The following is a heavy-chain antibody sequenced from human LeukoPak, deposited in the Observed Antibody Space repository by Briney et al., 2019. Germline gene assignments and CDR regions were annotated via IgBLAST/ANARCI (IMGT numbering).Heavy chain of an antibody. D-gene: IGHD3-3*01. CDR2: IKQDGSEK. CDR1: GFTFSSYA. V-gene: IGHV3-7*03. Sequence: PGGSLRLSCAASGFTFSSYAMSWVRQAPGKGLEWVANIKQDGSEKYYVDSVKGRFTISRDNAKNSLYLQMNSLRAEDTAVYYCARDQYYDFWSGYYYYYGMDVWGQGTTVTVSS. J-gene: IGHJ6*02. CDR3: ARDQYYDFWSGYYYYYGMDV.